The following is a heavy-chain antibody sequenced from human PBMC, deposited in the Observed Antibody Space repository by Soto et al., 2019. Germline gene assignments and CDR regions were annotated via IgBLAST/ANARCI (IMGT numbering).Heavy chain of an antibody. D-gene: IGHD3-22*01. Sequence: ASVKVSCKASGYTFTGYYMHWVRQAPGQGLEWMGWINPNSGGTNYAQKFQGRVTMTRDTSISTAYMELSRLRSDDTAVYYCARVKLYYDSSGPFDYWGQGTLVTVSS. V-gene: IGHV1-2*02. CDR3: ARVKLYYDSSGPFDY. CDR1: GYTFTGYY. CDR2: INPNSGGT. J-gene: IGHJ4*02.